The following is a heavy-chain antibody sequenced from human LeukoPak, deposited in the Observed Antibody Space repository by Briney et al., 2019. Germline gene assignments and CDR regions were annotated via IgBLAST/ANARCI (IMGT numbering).Heavy chain of an antibody. J-gene: IGHJ6*03. CDR1: GFTFSSYA. CDR2: ISYDGSNK. V-gene: IGHV3-30*14. CDR3: ARVRTGYYPYYYYYMDV. Sequence: GRSLRLSCAASGFTFSSYAMHWVRQAPGKGLEWVAVISYDGSNKYYADSVKGRFTISRDNSKNTLYLQMNSLRAEDTAVYYCARVRTGYYPYYYYYMDVWGKGTTVTISS. D-gene: IGHD3/OR15-3a*01.